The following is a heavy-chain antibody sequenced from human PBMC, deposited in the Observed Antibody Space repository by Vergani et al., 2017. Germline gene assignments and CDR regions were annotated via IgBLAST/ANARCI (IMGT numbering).Heavy chain of an antibody. CDR2: ISGSGGST. D-gene: IGHD4-17*01. Sequence: EVQLLESGGGLVQPGGSLRLSCAASGFTFSSYAMSWVRQAPGKGLEWVSAISGSGGSTYYADSGKGRFTISRDNSKNTLYLQMNSLRAEDTAVYYCANAGIDYGDPSIYYFDYWGQGTLVTVSS. CDR1: GFTFSSYA. V-gene: IGHV3-23*01. CDR3: ANAGIDYGDPSIYYFDY. J-gene: IGHJ4*02.